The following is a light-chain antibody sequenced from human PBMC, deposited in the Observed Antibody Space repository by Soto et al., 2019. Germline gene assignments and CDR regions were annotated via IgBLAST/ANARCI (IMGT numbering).Light chain of an antibody. CDR3: QPDYSTPWM. Sequence: DIVMTQSPDSLAVSLGERATIKCKSSQSVLYSSNTQNYLAWYHQKPGQPPKLLIYWASTQESGVPDRFSGSGSETDFTLTISSLQAEDGPDAYCQPDYSTPWMFGHGKKVEI. CDR2: WAS. CDR1: QSVLYSSNTQNY. J-gene: IGKJ1*01. V-gene: IGKV4-1*01.